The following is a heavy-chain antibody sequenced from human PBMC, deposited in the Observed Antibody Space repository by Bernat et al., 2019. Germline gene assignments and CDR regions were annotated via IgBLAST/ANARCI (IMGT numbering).Heavy chain of an antibody. Sequence: QVQLVQSVAEVKKPGASVKVSCKASGYTFTSYAMHWVRQAPGQRLEWMGWINAGHGNTKYSQKFQGRVTITRDTSASTAYMQLSSLRSEDTAVYYCARDLGSSWYLDWGQGTLVTVSS. CDR2: INAGHGNT. V-gene: IGHV1-3*01. CDR3: ARDLGSSWYLD. D-gene: IGHD6-13*01. CDR1: GYTFTSYA. J-gene: IGHJ4*02.